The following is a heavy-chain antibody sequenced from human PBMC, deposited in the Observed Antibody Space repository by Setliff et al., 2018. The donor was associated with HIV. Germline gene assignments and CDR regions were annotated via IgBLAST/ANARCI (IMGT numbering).Heavy chain of an antibody. CDR2: IYSSGST. D-gene: IGHD3-3*02. CDR3: AREHFWSGYYSYDAFDI. CDR1: GGSISGYY. J-gene: IGHJ3*02. V-gene: IGHV4-4*09. Sequence: SETLSLTCSVSGGSISGYYWTWIRQPPGKGLEWIGYIYSSGSTNYNPSLKSRVTISVDTSKNQFSLKLSSVTAADAAVYYCAREHFWSGYYSYDAFDIWGQGTMVTVSS.